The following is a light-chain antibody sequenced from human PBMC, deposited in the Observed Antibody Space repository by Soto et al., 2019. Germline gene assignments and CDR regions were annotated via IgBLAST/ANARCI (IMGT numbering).Light chain of an antibody. J-gene: IGKJ2*01. Sequence: AIQMTQFPASLSASVGDRVTITCRASQGIRDELAWYQQKPGKAPNLLIYGASRLESGVPSRFSGSGSGTDFSLAIYSLRPEDSATYFCLQDYTYPRTFGHGTKLQIK. CDR3: LQDYTYPRT. V-gene: IGKV1-6*01. CDR1: QGIRDE. CDR2: GAS.